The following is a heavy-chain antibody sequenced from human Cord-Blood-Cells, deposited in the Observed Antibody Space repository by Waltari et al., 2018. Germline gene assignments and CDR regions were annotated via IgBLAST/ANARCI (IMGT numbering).Heavy chain of an antibody. J-gene: IGHJ3*02. CDR3: ARDYGDAFDI. CDR1: GFTFSSSW. V-gene: IGHV3-74*01. D-gene: IGHD4-17*01. Sequence: EVQLVESGGGFVQPGGSLRLSCAASGFTFSSSWKPWVRQAPGKGLVWVSLINSDGSSTSYADSVKGRFTISRDNAKNTLYLQMNSLRAEDTAVYYCARDYGDAFDIWGQGTMVTVSS. CDR2: INSDGSST.